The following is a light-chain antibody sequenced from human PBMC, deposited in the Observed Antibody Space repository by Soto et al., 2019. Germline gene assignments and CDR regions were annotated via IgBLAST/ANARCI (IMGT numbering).Light chain of an antibody. CDR1: SSNIGSST. V-gene: IGLV1-44*01. CDR3: AAWDDTLNAYYV. J-gene: IGLJ1*01. Sequence: QSALTQPPSASGTPGQRDTISCSGSSSNIGSSTVNWYQQLPGTAPKLLIYNNNQRPSGVPDRFSGSKSGTSASLAISGLQSEDEADYYCAAWDDTLNAYYVFGTGTKVTVL. CDR2: NNN.